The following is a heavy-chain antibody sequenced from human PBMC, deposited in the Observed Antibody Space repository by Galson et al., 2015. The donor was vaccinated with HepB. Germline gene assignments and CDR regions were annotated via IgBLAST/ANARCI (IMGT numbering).Heavy chain of an antibody. V-gene: IGHV3-73*01. CDR2: IRTKANSYAT. D-gene: IGHD5-12*01. CDR1: GFIFSDSA. Sequence: SLRLSCAVSGFIFSDSAMHWVRQTSGKGLEWVGRIRTKANSYATTYAASVKGRFTFSRDDSKNTAYLQMNSLKTEDTAIYYCSRLGYDNSFDYWGQGTLVTVSS. J-gene: IGHJ4*02. CDR3: SRLGYDNSFDY.